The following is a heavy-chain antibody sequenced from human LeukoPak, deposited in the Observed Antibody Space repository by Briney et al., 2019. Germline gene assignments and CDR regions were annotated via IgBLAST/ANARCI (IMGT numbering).Heavy chain of an antibody. Sequence: GASVKVSCKASGYTFTSYDFNWVRQATGQGLEWMGWMNPNSGNTGYAQKFQGRVTMTRNTSISTAYMELSSLRSEDTAVYYCARTTFSYYGMDVWGQGTTVTVAS. D-gene: IGHD2/OR15-2a*01. CDR1: GYTFTSYD. CDR2: MNPNSGNT. CDR3: ARTTFSYYGMDV. J-gene: IGHJ6*02. V-gene: IGHV1-8*01.